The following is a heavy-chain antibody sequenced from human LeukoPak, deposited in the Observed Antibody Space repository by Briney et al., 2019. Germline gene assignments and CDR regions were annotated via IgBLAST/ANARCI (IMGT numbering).Heavy chain of an antibody. Sequence: PSETLSLTCAVCGGSFSGYYWSWIRQPAGKGLEWIGRIYTRGSTNYNPSLKSRVTMSVDTSKNQFSLKLSSVTAADTAVYYCARGRYCSADICSGGDAFDIWGQGTMVSVSS. CDR1: GGSFSGYY. J-gene: IGHJ3*02. V-gene: IGHV4-4*07. D-gene: IGHD2-15*01. CDR2: IYTRGST. CDR3: ARGRYCSADICSGGDAFDI.